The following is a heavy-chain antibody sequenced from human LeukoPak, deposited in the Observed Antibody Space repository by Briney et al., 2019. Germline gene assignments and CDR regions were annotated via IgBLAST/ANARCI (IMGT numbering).Heavy chain of an antibody. CDR2: TNPGGNEI. Sequence: SGGSLRLSCTFSGLTFRSYWMNWVRQAPGKGLEWVANTNPGGNEIRSVDSVKGRSIISRDNAKNSLDLQMSSLRVEDTAVYYCMCWGTDNHWGQGILVTVSS. D-gene: IGHD7-27*01. CDR3: MCWGTDNH. V-gene: IGHV3-7*01. CDR1: GLTFRSYW. J-gene: IGHJ4*02.